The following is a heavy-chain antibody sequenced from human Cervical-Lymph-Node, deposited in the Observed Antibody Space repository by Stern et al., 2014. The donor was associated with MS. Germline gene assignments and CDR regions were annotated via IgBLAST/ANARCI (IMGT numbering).Heavy chain of an antibody. V-gene: IGHV1-2*02. Sequence: QVQLVQSGAEVKKPGASLKVSCQTSRYTFTAYSFHWVRQAPGQGLQWMGWVNPNTGGTTSAKQFRGRVTITRDSSISTHYMELSRLTSDDTAVYYCAAASTTSSASPFDYWGQGTLLTVSS. CDR2: VNPNTGGT. D-gene: IGHD6-19*01. CDR1: RYTFTAYS. J-gene: IGHJ4*02. CDR3: AAASTTSSASPFDY.